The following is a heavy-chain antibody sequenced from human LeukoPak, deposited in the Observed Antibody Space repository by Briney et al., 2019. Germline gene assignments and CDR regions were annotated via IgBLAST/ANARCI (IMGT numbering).Heavy chain of an antibody. CDR1: GYTFTSYG. Sequence: GASVKVSCKASGYTFTSYGISWVRQAPGQGLEWMAWISAYNGNTNYAHKLQGRVTMTTDTSTSTAYMELRSLRSDDTAVYYCARSVRLLIAAAGTRGAGPFDIWGQGTMVTVSS. CDR2: ISAYNGNT. D-gene: IGHD6-13*01. CDR3: ARSVRLLIAAAGTRGAGPFDI. J-gene: IGHJ3*02. V-gene: IGHV1-18*01.